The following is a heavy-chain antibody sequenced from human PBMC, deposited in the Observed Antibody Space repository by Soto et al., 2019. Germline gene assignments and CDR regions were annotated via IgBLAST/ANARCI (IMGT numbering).Heavy chain of an antibody. Sequence: QVQLVQSGAEVKKPGASVKVSCKASGYTFTSYAMHWVRKAPGQGVEWMGWINDGNGNTKYSQKVQGRVTITRDTAASTAYRELSSLRSEDTAVYYCARGPGGPDGPGDYWGQGTLVTVAS. J-gene: IGHJ4*02. D-gene: IGHD6-25*01. CDR2: INDGNGNT. V-gene: IGHV1-3*01. CDR1: GYTFTSYA. CDR3: ARGPGGPDGPGDY.